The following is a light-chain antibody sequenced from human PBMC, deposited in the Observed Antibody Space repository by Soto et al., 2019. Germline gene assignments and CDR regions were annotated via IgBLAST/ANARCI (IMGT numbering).Light chain of an antibody. Sequence: QSVLTQPASVSGSPGQSITISCTGTNNDVGAYPYVSWYQQHPGTAHKLIIYEVTNRPSGISDRFSGSKSGNTASLTISGLQAEDESDYYCSSFATSGTTVIFGGGTKVTVL. CDR2: EVT. CDR3: SSFATSGTTVI. V-gene: IGLV2-14*01. J-gene: IGLJ2*01. CDR1: NNDVGAYPY.